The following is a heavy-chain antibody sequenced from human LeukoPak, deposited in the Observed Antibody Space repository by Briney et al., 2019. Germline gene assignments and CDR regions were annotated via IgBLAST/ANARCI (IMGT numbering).Heavy chain of an antibody. Sequence: SVTLSLTCTVSGGSISSYYWSWIRQPPGKGLEWIGYIYSSGSTNYNPSLKSRVTISVDTSKNQFSLKLSSVTTADTAVYYCARESSGGSFDYWGQGTLVTVSS. J-gene: IGHJ4*02. CDR3: ARESSGGSFDY. V-gene: IGHV4-59*01. CDR2: IYSSGST. CDR1: GGSISSYY. D-gene: IGHD2-15*01.